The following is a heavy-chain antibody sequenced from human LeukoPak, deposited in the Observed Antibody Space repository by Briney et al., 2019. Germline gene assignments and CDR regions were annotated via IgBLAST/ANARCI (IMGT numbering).Heavy chain of an antibody. J-gene: IGHJ6*02. V-gene: IGHV3-20*04. D-gene: IGHD6-13*01. Sequence: GGSLTLSCAASGFTYEDYDMSGLRHAPGKGLECVSGINWNGGSTGYTDCVEGLFNLSRDNDKNSLYPQMNSLSAEDTCVYYCARARFYSSSWPVGMVVWGQGTTVTVSS. CDR2: INWNGGST. CDR1: GFTYEDYD. CDR3: ARARFYSSSWPVGMVV.